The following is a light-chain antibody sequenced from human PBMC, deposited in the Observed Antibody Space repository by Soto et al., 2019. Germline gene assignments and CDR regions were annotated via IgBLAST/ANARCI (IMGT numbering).Light chain of an antibody. V-gene: IGLV1-44*01. J-gene: IGLJ2*01. CDR3: ASWDDSVIGLV. CDR1: TSNIGSNS. Sequence: QSVLTQPPSTSGTPGQRVTISCSGSTSNIGSNSVIWYQLLPGTPPKLLIHTNSQPPSGVPDRFSGYKSGTSASLAISGFQFDDGADYVCASWDDSVIGLVFGGGTKLTVL. CDR2: TNS.